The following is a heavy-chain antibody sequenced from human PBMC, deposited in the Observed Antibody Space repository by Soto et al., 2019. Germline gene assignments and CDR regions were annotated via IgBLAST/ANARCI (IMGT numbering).Heavy chain of an antibody. J-gene: IGHJ6*02. D-gene: IGHD2-2*01. CDR2: INHSGST. CDR3: ARLHIPDTILQYGMDV. V-gene: IGHV4-34*01. CDR1: DGSSGGFY. Sequence: PLVTLSDTSAVLDGSSGGFYWPWIRQPPAKGLEWIGEINHSGSTNYNPSLKSRVTISVDAAKNQFSLKVSSVTAADTAVYYCARLHIPDTILQYGMDVWGQGPTVTVSS.